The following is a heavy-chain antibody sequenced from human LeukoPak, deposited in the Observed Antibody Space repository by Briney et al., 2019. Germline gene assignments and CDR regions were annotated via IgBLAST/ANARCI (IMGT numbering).Heavy chain of an antibody. CDR2: INPNSGGT. CDR1: GYTFTDYH. CDR3: ARDSRNCRSTSCYTWYFDL. Sequence: ASVKVSCKAFGYTFTDYHMHWVRQAPGQGLEWMGWINPNSGGTNYAQKFQGRVTMTRDTSISTTYMELSRLNSDDTAVYYCARDSRNCRSTSCYTWYFDLWGRGTPVTVSS. V-gene: IGHV1-2*02. J-gene: IGHJ2*01. D-gene: IGHD2-2*01.